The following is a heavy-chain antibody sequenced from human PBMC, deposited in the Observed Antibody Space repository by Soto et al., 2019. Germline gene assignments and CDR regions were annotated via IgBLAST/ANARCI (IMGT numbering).Heavy chain of an antibody. CDR3: ARQDGGHEGYFDY. V-gene: IGHV4-39*01. CDR2: IYYSGST. Sequence: PSETLSLTCTVSGDSITSSGSYWGWIRQPPGKGLEWIGSIYYSGSTNYNPSLKSRVTISVDTSKNQFSLKLSSVTAADTAVYYCARQDGGHEGYFDYWGQGTLVTVSS. CDR1: GDSITSSGSY. J-gene: IGHJ4*02. D-gene: IGHD5-12*01.